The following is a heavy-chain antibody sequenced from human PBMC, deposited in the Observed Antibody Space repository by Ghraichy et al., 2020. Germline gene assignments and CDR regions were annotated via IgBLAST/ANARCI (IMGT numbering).Heavy chain of an antibody. D-gene: IGHD6-19*01. CDR1: GFTVSSNY. Sequence: ESLNISCAASGFTVSSNYMSWVRQAPGKGLEWVSVIYSGGSTYYADSVKGRFTISRDNSKNTLYLQMNSLRAEDTAVYYCAREESSGGHFDYWGQGTLVTVSS. CDR2: IYSGGST. CDR3: AREESSGGHFDY. V-gene: IGHV3-53*01. J-gene: IGHJ4*02.